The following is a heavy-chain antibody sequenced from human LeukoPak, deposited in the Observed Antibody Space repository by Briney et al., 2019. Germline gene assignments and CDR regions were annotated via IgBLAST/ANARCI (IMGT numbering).Heavy chain of an antibody. CDR1: GFTFSSYA. J-gene: IGHJ4*02. CDR3: ARAGDYYDSTAYYLY. D-gene: IGHD3-22*01. V-gene: IGHV3-64*01. CDR2: ISSNGGST. Sequence: PGGSLRLSCAASGFTFSSYAMHWVRQAPGKGLEYVSAISSNGGSTYYANSVKGRFTISRDNSKNTLYLQMGSLRAEDMAVYYCARAGDYYDSTAYYLYWGQGTLVTVSS.